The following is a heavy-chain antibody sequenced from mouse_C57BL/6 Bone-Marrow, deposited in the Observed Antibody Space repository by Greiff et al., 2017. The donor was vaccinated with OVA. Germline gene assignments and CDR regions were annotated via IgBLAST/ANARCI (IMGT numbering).Heavy chain of an antibody. J-gene: IGHJ2*01. CDR2: IDPSDSYT. Sequence: QVQLQQPGAELVKPGASVKLSCKASGYTFTSYWMQLVKQRPGQGLEWIGEIDPSDSYTNYNQKFKGKATLTVDTSSSTAYMQLSSLTSEDSAVYYCARGSDGYYRDYWGQGTTLTVSS. CDR1: GYTFTSYW. V-gene: IGHV1-50*01. CDR3: ARGSDGYYRDY. D-gene: IGHD2-3*01.